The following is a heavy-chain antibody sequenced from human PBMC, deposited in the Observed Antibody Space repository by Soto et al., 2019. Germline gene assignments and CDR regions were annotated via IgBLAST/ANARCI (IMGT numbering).Heavy chain of an antibody. D-gene: IGHD6-19*01. V-gene: IGHV1-69*13. CDR3: ASPTGYSSGWYVY. J-gene: IGHJ4*02. CDR1: GGTFSSYA. CDR2: IIPIFGTA. Sequence: SVKVSCKASGGTFSSYAISWVRQAPGQGLEWMGGIIPIFGTANYAQKFQGRVTITADESTSTAYMELSSLRSEDTAVYYCASPTGYSSGWYVYWGQGTLVTVSS.